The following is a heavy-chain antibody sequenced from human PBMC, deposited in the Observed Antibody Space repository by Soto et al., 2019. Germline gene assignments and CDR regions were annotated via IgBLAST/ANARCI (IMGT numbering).Heavy chain of an antibody. CDR1: GYTFTGYY. CDR3: ATETGGDAFDI. J-gene: IGHJ3*02. CDR2: INPNSGGT. Sequence: GASVTVSCKAPGYTFTGYYMQWVRQAPGQGLEWMGWINPNSGGTNYAQKFQGRVTMTRDTSISTAYMELSRLRSDDTDVYEGATETGGDAFDIWRQGTMVTVSS. D-gene: IGHD7-27*01. V-gene: IGHV1-2*02.